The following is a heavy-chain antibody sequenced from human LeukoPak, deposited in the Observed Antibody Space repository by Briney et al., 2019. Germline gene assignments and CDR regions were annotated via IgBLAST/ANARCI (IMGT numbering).Heavy chain of an antibody. CDR1: GFTFDDYA. CDR2: TSWSSGSI. V-gene: IGHV3-9*01. Sequence: PGGSLRLSCAASGFTFDDYAMHWVRQAPGKGLEWVSGTSWSSGSIGYADSVKGRFTISRDNAKNSLYLQMNSLRAEDTAVYYCARDFSEYSSSSIDPVGYYYYGMDVWGQGTTVTVSS. CDR3: ARDFSEYSSSSIDPVGYYYYGMDV. D-gene: IGHD6-6*01. J-gene: IGHJ6*02.